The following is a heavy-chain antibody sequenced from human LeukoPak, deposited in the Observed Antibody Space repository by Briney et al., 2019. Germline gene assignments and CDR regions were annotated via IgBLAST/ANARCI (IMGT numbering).Heavy chain of an antibody. CDR2: IDTTGDT. D-gene: IGHD3-22*01. V-gene: IGHV3-13*01. CDR3: ARKVYLGFYYETRGYAPDWYFDL. J-gene: IGHJ2*01. CDR1: GFTLDSHD. Sequence: GGSLRLSCAVSGFTLDSHDMHWLRQAPGKGLEWVSGIDTTGDTFYPRSVKGRFTISRDSAKNSLDLQMDNLRAGDTALYYCARKVYLGFYYETRGYAPDWYFDLWGRGTLVAVSS.